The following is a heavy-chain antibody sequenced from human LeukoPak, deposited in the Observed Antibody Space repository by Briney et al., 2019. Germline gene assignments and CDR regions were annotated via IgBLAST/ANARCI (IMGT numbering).Heavy chain of an antibody. V-gene: IGHV3-66*01. CDR1: GFTVSSNY. Sequence: PGGSLRLSCAASGFTVSSNYMSWVRQAPRKGLEWVSVIYSGGSTYYADSVKGRFTISRDNSKNTLYLQMNSLRAEDTAVYYCARDHHPGYHDSLGFNWLDPWGQGTLVSVSS. D-gene: IGHD3-22*01. J-gene: IGHJ5*02. CDR2: IYSGGST. CDR3: ARDHHPGYHDSLGFNWLDP.